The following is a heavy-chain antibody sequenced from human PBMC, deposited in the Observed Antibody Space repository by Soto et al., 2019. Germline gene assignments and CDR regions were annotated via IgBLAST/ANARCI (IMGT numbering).Heavy chain of an antibody. V-gene: IGHV1-69*01. CDR2: MITIFGTA. D-gene: IGHD3-9*01. CDR1: GGPFSNYA. Sequence: SVKVSYNASGGPFSNYAISLVRHSPGQGPEWMGVMITIFGTANYAQKFQGRVTSTADESTSTAYVELSSLRSDDTAVYYCARVVPLDWGVASFDYWGQGTLVTVSS. J-gene: IGHJ4*02. CDR3: ARVVPLDWGVASFDY.